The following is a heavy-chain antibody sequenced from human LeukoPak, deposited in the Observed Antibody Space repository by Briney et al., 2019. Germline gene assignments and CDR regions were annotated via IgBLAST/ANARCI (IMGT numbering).Heavy chain of an antibody. D-gene: IGHD7-27*01. CDR2: INPNSGGT. J-gene: IGHJ4*02. Sequence: ASVKVSCKASGYTFNNYGISWVRQAPGQGLEWMGWINPNSGGTNYAQKFQGRVTTTRDTSISTAYMELSRLRSDDTAVYYCARLQIPIKTGDGGYWGQGTLVTVSS. CDR3: ARLQIPIKTGDGGY. CDR1: GYTFNNYG. V-gene: IGHV1-2*02.